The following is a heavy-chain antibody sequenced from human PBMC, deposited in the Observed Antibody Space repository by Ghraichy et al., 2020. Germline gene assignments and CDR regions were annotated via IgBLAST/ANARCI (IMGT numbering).Heavy chain of an antibody. CDR1: GFTFSSYA. D-gene: IGHD3-22*01. V-gene: IGHV3-23*01. Sequence: GESLNISCAASGFTFSSYAMSWVRQAPGKGLEWVSAISGSGGSTYYADSLKGRFTISRDNSKNTLYLQMNSLRAEDTAVYYCAKLYYYASSGYNKDVWGQGTTVTVSS. CDR3: AKLYYYASSGYNKDV. CDR2: ISGSGGST. J-gene: IGHJ6*02.